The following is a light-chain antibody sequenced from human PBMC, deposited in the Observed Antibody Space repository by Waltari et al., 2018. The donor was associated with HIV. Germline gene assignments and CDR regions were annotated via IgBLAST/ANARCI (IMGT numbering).Light chain of an antibody. V-gene: IGLV2-11*01. CDR1: SSAVAAHHS. J-gene: IGLJ1*01. CDR3: CSYAGNYTPFV. Sequence: QSALTQPRSVSGSPGQSVTISCTGTSSAVAAHHSVSWYQQHPGKAPKLMIYDVSERPSGVPDRFSGSKSGNTASLTISGLQAEDEADYYCCSYAGNYTPFVFGTGTKVTVL. CDR2: DVS.